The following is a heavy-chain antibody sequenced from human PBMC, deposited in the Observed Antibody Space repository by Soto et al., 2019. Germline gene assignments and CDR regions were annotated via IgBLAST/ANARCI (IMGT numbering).Heavy chain of an antibody. CDR3: AASCVACGGFNYCGMDV. Sequence: QVQLQESGPGLVKPSQTLSLTCTVSGGSISSGGYYWYWIRQHPGKGLEWIGYIYYSGTTYYNPSLTSRVTIAVDTSKNQFSLKLSSVTAADTAVYYCAASCVACGGFNYCGMDVWGQGTTVTVSS. J-gene: IGHJ6*02. V-gene: IGHV4-31*03. CDR1: GGSISSGGYY. CDR2: IYYSGTT. D-gene: IGHD2-21*01.